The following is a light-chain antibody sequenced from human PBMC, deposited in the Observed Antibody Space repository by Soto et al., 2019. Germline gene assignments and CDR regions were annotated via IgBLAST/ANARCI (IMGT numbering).Light chain of an antibody. Sequence: QSALTQPASVSGSPGQSITISCTGTSSDIGGYNYVSWYQQHPGKAPKLMIYGVSNRPSGVSNRFSGSKSGNTASLTISGLQAEDEADYYCGSYTSSSTLVVFGGGTKLTVL. V-gene: IGLV2-14*01. J-gene: IGLJ2*01. CDR2: GVS. CDR1: SSDIGGYNY. CDR3: GSYTSSSTLVV.